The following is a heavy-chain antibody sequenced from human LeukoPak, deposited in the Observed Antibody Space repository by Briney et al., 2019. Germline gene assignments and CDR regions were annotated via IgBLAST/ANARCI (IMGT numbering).Heavy chain of an antibody. V-gene: IGHV3-21*04. J-gene: IGHJ4*02. CDR1: GFTFSSYS. CDR2: ISSSSSYI. D-gene: IGHD3-22*01. CDR3: ARLPESEYYDSSGWFDY. Sequence: GGSLRLSCAASGFTFSSYSMNWVRQAPGKGLEWVSSISSSSSYIYYADSVKGRFTISRDNAKNSLYLQMNSLKASDTAMYYCARLPESEYYDSSGWFDYWGQGTLVTVSS.